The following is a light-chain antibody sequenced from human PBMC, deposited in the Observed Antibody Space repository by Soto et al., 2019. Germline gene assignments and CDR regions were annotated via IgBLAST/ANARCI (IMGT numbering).Light chain of an antibody. CDR1: SSDVGSYNL. CDR3: CSYAGSNYV. Sequence: SVLPKAASGSGSPGQSITVSCTGTSSDVGSYNLVSWYQQHPGKAPKLMIYEGSKRPSGVSNRFSGSKSGNTASLTISGLQAEDEADYYCCSYAGSNYVFGTGTKVTVL. CDR2: EGS. V-gene: IGLV2-23*01. J-gene: IGLJ1*01.